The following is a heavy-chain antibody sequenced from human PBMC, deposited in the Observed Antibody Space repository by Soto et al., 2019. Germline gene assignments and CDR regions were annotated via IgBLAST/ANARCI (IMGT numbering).Heavy chain of an antibody. V-gene: IGHV3-33*08. CDR2: MHTGGNEK. J-gene: IGHJ4*02. CDR3: ARDADTTGHYSHFDL. CDR1: GFTFSYYG. Sequence: QVQLVESGGGVVQPGGSLRLSCAASGFTFSYYGFHWVRQAPGKGLEWVAVMHTGGNEKYYVDSVKGRFTVSRDDSRNMDYLEMNGLRAEDTAEYFCARDADTTGHYSHFDLWGRGALVAVS. D-gene: IGHD3-9*01.